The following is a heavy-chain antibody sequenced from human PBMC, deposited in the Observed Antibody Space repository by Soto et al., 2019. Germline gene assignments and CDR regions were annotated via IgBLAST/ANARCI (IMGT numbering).Heavy chain of an antibody. Sequence: SVKVSCKASGGTFSSYAISWVRQAPGQGLEWMGGIIPIFGTANYAQKFQGRVTITADESTSTAYMELSSLRSEDTAVYYCARYNWNGTPFHYYYYYGMDVWGQGTTVTVSS. CDR2: IIPIFGTA. D-gene: IGHD1-1*01. J-gene: IGHJ6*02. CDR1: GGTFSSYA. CDR3: ARYNWNGTPFHYYYYYGMDV. V-gene: IGHV1-69*13.